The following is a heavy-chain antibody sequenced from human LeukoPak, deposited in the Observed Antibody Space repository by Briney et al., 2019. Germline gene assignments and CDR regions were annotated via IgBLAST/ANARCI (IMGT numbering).Heavy chain of an antibody. Sequence: GGSLRLSCAASGFTFSSYAMSWVRQAPGKGLEWVSAISGSGGSTYYADSVKGRFTISRDNSKNTLYLQMNSLRAEDTAVYYCTKVRGGHDHSNYVPYFDYWGQGTLVTVSS. D-gene: IGHD4-11*01. CDR1: GFTFSSYA. CDR2: ISGSGGST. CDR3: TKVRGGHDHSNYVPYFDY. J-gene: IGHJ4*02. V-gene: IGHV3-23*01.